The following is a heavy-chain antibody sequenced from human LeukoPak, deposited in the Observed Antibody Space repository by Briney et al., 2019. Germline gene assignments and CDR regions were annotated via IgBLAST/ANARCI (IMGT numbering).Heavy chain of an antibody. CDR3: AKCGDFWSFSYMDV. D-gene: IGHD3-3*01. CDR2: IIPIFGTA. CDR1: GGTFSSYA. Sequence: SVKVSCKASGGTFSSYAISWVRQAPGQGLEWMGGIIPIFGTANYAQKFQGRVTITADKSTSTAYMELSSLRSEDTAVYYCAKCGDFWSFSYMDVWGKGTTVTVSS. V-gene: IGHV1-69*06. J-gene: IGHJ6*03.